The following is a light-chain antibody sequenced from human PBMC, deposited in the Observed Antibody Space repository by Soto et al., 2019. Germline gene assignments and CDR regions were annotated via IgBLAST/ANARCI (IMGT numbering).Light chain of an antibody. CDR3: QHFGGSSTT. J-gene: IGKJ1*01. CDR1: QGVSSTY. Sequence: EIVLTQSPGTLSLSPGERATLSCRASQGVSSTYLAWYQQKPGQAPRLLIYGASFRATGIPDRFSGSGSGTDFTLTISRLEPEDFAVYYCQHFGGSSTTFGQGTKVEIK. V-gene: IGKV3-20*01. CDR2: GAS.